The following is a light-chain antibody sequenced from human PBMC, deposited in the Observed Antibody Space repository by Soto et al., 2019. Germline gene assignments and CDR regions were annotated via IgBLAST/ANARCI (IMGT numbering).Light chain of an antibody. J-gene: IGLJ2*01. CDR1: NSNIGNNY. CDR2: DTI. Sequence: QSVLTQPPSVSAAPGQKVTISCSGSNSNIGNNYVSWYQQLPGTAPKLLIYDTIRRPSGIPDRFSGSKSGTSATLDITGLQTGDEADYYCGMWDSSLRLVVFGGGTKLTVL. V-gene: IGLV1-51*01. CDR3: GMWDSSLRLVV.